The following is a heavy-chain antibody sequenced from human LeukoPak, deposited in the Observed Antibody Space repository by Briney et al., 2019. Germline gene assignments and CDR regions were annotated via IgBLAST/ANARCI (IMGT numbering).Heavy chain of an antibody. CDR3: ARDRSDYYDY. D-gene: IGHD3-3*01. V-gene: IGHV3-48*04. J-gene: IGHJ4*02. Sequence: GGSLRLSCAASGFTFSSYAMHWVRQAPGKGLEWVSYISSSGSTIYYADSVKGRFTISRDNAKNSLYLQMNSLRAEDTAVYYCARDRSDYYDYWGQGTLVTVSS. CDR2: ISSSGSTI. CDR1: GFTFSSYA.